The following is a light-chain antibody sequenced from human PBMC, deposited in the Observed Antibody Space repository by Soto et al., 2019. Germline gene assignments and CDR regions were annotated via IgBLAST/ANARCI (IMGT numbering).Light chain of an antibody. CDR2: AAS. J-gene: IGKJ3*01. CDR1: QGMSNY. CDR3: QKLNSAPFT. V-gene: IGKV1-27*01. Sequence: DIQMTQSPSSLSASVGDRVTITCRASQGMSNYLAWYQQKPGEVPKLLIYAASTLQSGVPSRFSGSGSGTDFTLTISSLQPEDVATYYCQKLNSAPFTFGPGTKVELK.